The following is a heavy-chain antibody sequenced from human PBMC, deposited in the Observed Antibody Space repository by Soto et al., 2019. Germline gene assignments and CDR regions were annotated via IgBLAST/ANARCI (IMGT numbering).Heavy chain of an antibody. D-gene: IGHD3-10*01. V-gene: IGHV3-23*01. Sequence: PGGSLRLSCAASGFTFSSYAMGWFRQAPGKGLEWVSAISGSGGSTYYADSVKGRFTISRDNSKNTLYLQMNSLRAEDTAVYYCAKDTRSGSYYTALGYWGQGTLVTVSS. CDR2: ISGSGGST. CDR3: AKDTRSGSYYTALGY. CDR1: GFTFSSYA. J-gene: IGHJ4*02.